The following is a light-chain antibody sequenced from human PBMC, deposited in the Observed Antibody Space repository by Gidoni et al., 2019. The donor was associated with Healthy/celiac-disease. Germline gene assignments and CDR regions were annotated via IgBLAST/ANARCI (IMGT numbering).Light chain of an antibody. J-gene: IGKJ2*01. V-gene: IGKV3-11*01. CDR3: QQRSNWPMYT. CDR2: DAS. Sequence: ELVLTQSPATLSLSPGERATLSCRASQSVSSYLAWYQQKPGQAPRLLIYDASNRATGIPARFSGSGSGTDFTLTISSLEPEDVAVYYCQQRSNWPMYTFGQXTKLEIK. CDR1: QSVSSY.